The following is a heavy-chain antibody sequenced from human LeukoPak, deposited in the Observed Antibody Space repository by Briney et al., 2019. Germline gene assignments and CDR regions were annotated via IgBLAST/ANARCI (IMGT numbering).Heavy chain of an antibody. Sequence: SETLPLTCTVSGGSISTYYWSWVRQPPGKGLEWIGYIYYSGSTNYNPSLKSRVTISVDTSKNQFSLKLRSVTAADTAVYYCAGGGVAVAALGSWGQGTLVTVSS. V-gene: IGHV4-59*12. D-gene: IGHD6-19*01. J-gene: IGHJ4*02. CDR1: GGSISTYY. CDR2: IYYSGST. CDR3: AGGGVAVAALGS.